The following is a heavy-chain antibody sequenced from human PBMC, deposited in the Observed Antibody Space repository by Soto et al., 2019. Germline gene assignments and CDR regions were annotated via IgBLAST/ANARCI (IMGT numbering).Heavy chain of an antibody. J-gene: IGHJ2*01. V-gene: IGHV4-61*01. CDR2: IYYSGST. CDR1: GGSVSSGSYY. Sequence: PSETLSLTCTVSGGSVSSGSYYWSWIRQPPGKGLEWIGYIYYSGSTNYNPSLKSRVTISVDTSKNQFSLKLSSVTAADTAVYYCARGRTTVTTNYWYFDLWGRGTLVTVSS. CDR3: ARGRTTVTTNYWYFDL. D-gene: IGHD4-17*01.